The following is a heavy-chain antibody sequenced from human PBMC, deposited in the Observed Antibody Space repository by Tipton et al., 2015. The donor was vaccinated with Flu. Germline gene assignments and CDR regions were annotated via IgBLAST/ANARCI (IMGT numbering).Heavy chain of an antibody. J-gene: IGHJ5*02. CDR2: ISSSSSYI. CDR1: GFTFSSYS. D-gene: IGHD5-18*01. V-gene: IGHV3-21*01. Sequence: SLRLSCAASGFTFSSYSMNWVRQAPGKGLEWVSSISSSSSYIYYADSVKGRFTISRDNAKNSLYLQMNSLRAEDTAVYYCARAFGYSYGQIVNLFDPWGQGTLVTVSS. CDR3: ARAFGYSYGQIVNLFDP.